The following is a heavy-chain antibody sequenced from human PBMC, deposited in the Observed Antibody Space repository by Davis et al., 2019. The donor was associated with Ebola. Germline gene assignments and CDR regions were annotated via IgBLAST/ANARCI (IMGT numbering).Heavy chain of an antibody. CDR1: GFTFSTYA. CDR3: AKSDKLDY. J-gene: IGHJ4*02. CDR2: ISSGGGAP. Sequence: GGSLRLSCAASGFTFSTYAMGWVRQAPGKGLEWVSDISSGGGAPYYADSVKGRFTISRDNSKNTLYLQMNSLRAEDTAVYYCAKSDKLDYWSQGTLVTVSS. V-gene: IGHV3-23*01. D-gene: IGHD2-21*02.